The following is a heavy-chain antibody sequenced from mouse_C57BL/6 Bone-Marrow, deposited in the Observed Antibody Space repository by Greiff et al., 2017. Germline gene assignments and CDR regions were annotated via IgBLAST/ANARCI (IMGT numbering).Heavy chain of an antibody. CDR3: ARSGSTMDTFDY. D-gene: IGHD2-1*01. CDR1: GYTFTSYG. Sequence: QVQLQQSGAELARPGASVKLSCKASGYTFTSYGISWVKQRTGQGLEWIGEIYPRSGNTYYNEKFKGKATLTADKSSSTAYMELRSLTSEDSAVYFCARSGSTMDTFDYWGQGTTLTVSS. V-gene: IGHV1-81*01. J-gene: IGHJ2*01. CDR2: IYPRSGNT.